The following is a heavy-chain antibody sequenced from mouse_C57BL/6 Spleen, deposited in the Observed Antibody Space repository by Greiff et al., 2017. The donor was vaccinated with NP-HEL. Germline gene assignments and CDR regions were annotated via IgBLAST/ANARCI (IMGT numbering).Heavy chain of an antibody. CDR3: ARGGYGSRNYFDD. J-gene: IGHJ2*01. CDR2: ISYDGSN. CDR1: GYSITSGYY. Sequence: EVQVVESGPGLVKPSQSLSLTCSVTGYSITSGYYWNWIRQFPGNKLEWMGYISYDGSNNYNPSLKNRISITRDTSKNQFFLKLNSVTTEDTATYYCARGGYGSRNYFDDWGQGTTLTVSS. V-gene: IGHV3-6*01. D-gene: IGHD1-1*01.